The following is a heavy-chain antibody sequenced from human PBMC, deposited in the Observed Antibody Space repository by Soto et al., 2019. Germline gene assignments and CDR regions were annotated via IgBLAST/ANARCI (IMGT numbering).Heavy chain of an antibody. CDR2: IFFSGIT. CDR1: GDSIGSSIYY. J-gene: IGHJ4*02. Sequence: PSETLSLTCTVSGDSIGSSIYYWGWIRQSPGKGLEWIGSIFFSGITYYNPSLMSRVTVSVDTSNNQLSLKLSSVTAADTAVYYCTRRWYCATTSCQKYFDYWGQGTMVTVSS. CDR3: TRRWYCATTSCQKYFDY. V-gene: IGHV4-39*01. D-gene: IGHD2-2*01.